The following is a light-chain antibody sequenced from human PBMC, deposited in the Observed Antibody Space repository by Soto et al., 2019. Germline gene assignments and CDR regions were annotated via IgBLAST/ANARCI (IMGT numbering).Light chain of an antibody. V-gene: IGKV3-15*01. CDR1: QSVSSN. CDR3: QQYNNWPRYT. Sequence: EIVMTQSPATLSVSPGERATLSCRASQSVSSNLAWYQQKPGQAPRLLIYGASTRATGIPARFSGSGSGTEFTLTISSLQSEDFAVYYWQQYNNWPRYTFGQGNKLEIK. J-gene: IGKJ2*01. CDR2: GAS.